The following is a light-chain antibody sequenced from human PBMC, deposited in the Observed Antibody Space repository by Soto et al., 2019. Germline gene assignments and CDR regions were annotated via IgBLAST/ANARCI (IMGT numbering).Light chain of an antibody. Sequence: EIVLTQSPATLSLSPGERATLSCRASQSVSSYLAWYQQKPGQAPRLLIYDASNRATGIPARFSGSGSGTDFTLTISSLEPEDFAVYYCQQRSNWPPRTFGQGNKLEIK. CDR1: QSVSSY. CDR2: DAS. V-gene: IGKV3-11*01. J-gene: IGKJ2*01. CDR3: QQRSNWPPRT.